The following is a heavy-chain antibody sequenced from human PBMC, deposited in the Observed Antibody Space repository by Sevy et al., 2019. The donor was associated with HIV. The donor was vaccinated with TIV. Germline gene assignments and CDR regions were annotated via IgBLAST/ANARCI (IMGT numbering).Heavy chain of an antibody. CDR3: ARDRYYDASGYYYYYYGLDV. Sequence: GGSLRLSCAASEFSVTDNYMSWVRQAPGKGLEWVSTIYSGGSTFYADSVKGRFTISRDNSKNTLYLHMNSLRAEDTAVYYCARDRYYDASGYYYYYYGLDVWGPGTTVTVSS. V-gene: IGHV3-66*01. D-gene: IGHD3-22*01. CDR1: EFSVTDNY. J-gene: IGHJ6*02. CDR2: IYSGGST.